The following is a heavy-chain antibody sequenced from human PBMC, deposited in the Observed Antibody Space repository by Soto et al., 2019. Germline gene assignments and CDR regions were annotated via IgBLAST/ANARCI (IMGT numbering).Heavy chain of an antibody. CDR2: IYWDDDK. Sequence: QITLKESGPPLVKPTQTLTLTCTFSGFSLSTSGVGVGWIRQPPGKALEWLALIYWDDDKRYSPSLKSRLTITKDTSKNQVVLTMTNMDPVDTATYYCAHCVVVVSDTLWDYWGQGTLVTVSS. CDR1: GFSLSTSGVG. D-gene: IGHD2-15*01. J-gene: IGHJ4*02. V-gene: IGHV2-5*02. CDR3: AHCVVVVSDTLWDY.